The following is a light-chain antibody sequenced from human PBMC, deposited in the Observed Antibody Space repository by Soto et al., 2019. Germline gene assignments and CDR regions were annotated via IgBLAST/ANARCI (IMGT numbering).Light chain of an antibody. Sequence: AIQVTQSPSSLSASVGDRVTITCRASQDIRNDLGWYQQKPGKAPKLLIYAASTLESGVPSRFSATVSGTEFSLTITSLQPEDFATYYCQQLFDSPITFGQGTRLEIK. V-gene: IGKV1-6*02. J-gene: IGKJ5*01. CDR3: QQLFDSPIT. CDR2: AAS. CDR1: QDIRND.